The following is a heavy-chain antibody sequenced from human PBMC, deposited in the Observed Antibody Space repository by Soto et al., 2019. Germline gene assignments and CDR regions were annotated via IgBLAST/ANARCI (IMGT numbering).Heavy chain of an antibody. J-gene: IGHJ6*02. CDR2: INAYNGST. D-gene: IGHD3-10*01. CDR3: ARDHGSGSREGGYYYYYGMDV. CDR1: GYSFTSYA. V-gene: IGHV1-18*01. Sequence: ASVKVSCEASGYSFTSYAISWVRQAPGQGLEWMGWINAYNGSTNYAQKFQGRVTMTRDTSISTAYMELSRLRSDDTAVYYCARDHGSGSREGGYYYYYGMDVWGQGTTVTVSS.